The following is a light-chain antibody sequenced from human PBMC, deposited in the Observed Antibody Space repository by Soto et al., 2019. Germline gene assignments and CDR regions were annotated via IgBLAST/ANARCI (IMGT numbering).Light chain of an antibody. CDR3: QNYISATRT. CDR1: QGVSNY. V-gene: IGKV1-27*01. J-gene: IGKJ1*01. Sequence: DIQMTQSPSSLSSSLGDRVTITCRASQGVSNYLFWYQLQPGKLPKLLIYAASTLQSAVPTCFSGSGSGTVFTLTISLLQDEVVATYCCQNYISATRTFGQGTKVEI. CDR2: AAS.